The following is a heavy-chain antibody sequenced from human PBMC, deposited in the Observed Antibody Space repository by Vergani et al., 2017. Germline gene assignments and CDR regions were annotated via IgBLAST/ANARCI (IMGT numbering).Heavy chain of an antibody. J-gene: IGHJ4*02. CDR1: GFRVTTYY. CDR2: IKSDGRT. V-gene: IGHV3-66*01. D-gene: IGHD3-22*01. Sequence: VELLESGGGLAQPGGSLRVSCSASGFRVTTYYMSWVRQAPGKGLEWVSVIKSDGRTSYAESVRGCFTISRDNSKNTMFLQMNNLRAEDTAVYYCAKDNVPGYYDSSGYCDYWGQGTLVTVSS. CDR3: AKDNVPGYYDSSGYCDY.